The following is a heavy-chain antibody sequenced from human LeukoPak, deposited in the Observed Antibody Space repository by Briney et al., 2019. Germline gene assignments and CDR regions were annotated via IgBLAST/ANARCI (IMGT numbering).Heavy chain of an antibody. CDR2: IYYSGST. V-gene: IGHV4-39*07. J-gene: IGHJ6*03. CDR3: AKGLNYYYYMDV. Sequence: SETLSLTCTVSDGSISSSSYYWGWIRQPPGKGLEWIGSIYYSGSTYYNPSLKSRVTISVDTSKNQFSLKLSSVTAADTAVYYCAKGLNYYYYMDVWGKGTTVTVSS. CDR1: DGSISSSSYY.